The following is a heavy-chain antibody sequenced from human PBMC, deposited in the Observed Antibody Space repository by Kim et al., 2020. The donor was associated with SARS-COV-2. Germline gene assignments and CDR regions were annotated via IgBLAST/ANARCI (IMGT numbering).Heavy chain of an antibody. J-gene: IGHJ4*02. V-gene: IGHV4-31*02. Sequence: PAPKSRVTISVDTSKNQFSLKLSSVTAADTAVYYCASSLYNWNLQYYFDYWGQGTLVTVSS. CDR3: ASSLYNWNLQYYFDY. D-gene: IGHD1-20*01.